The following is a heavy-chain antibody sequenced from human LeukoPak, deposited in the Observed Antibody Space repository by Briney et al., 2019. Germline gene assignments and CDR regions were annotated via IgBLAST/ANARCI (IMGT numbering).Heavy chain of an antibody. J-gene: IGHJ4*02. CDR2: ISAYNGNT. D-gene: IGHD3-22*01. V-gene: IGHV1-18*01. Sequence: GASVKVSCKASGYTFTSYGISWVRQAPGRGLEWMGWISAYNGNTNYAQKLQGRVAMTTDTSTSTAYMELRSLRSDDTAVYYCASATYYDSSGYYSYWGQGTLVTVSS. CDR3: ASATYYDSSGYYSY. CDR1: GYTFTSYG.